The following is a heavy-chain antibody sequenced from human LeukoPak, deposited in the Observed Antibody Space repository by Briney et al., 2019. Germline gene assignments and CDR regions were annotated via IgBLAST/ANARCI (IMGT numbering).Heavy chain of an antibody. J-gene: IGHJ3*02. V-gene: IGHV4-38-2*02. CDR3: ARDADILAAFDI. CDR2: MYHRGRT. D-gene: IGHD2-15*01. Sequence: SETLFLTCAVSGYSISSGYFWGWIRQPSGKGLEWIASMYHRGRTYHNPSLKSRVTISVDRSKNQFSLKLSSVTAADTAVYYCARDADILAAFDIWGQGTMVTVSS. CDR1: GYSISSGYF.